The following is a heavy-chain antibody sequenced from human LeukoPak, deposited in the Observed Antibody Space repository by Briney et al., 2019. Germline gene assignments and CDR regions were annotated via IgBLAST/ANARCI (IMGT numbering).Heavy chain of an antibody. J-gene: IGHJ3*02. CDR1: GGSSRSYF. CDR2: IYSNGNT. D-gene: IGHD3-16*01. Sequence: SETLSLTCTVSGGSSRSYFWHWIRQPAGKGLEWVGRIYSNGNTNYNPSLKGRLTMSLDTSKKQFSLRMTSVTAADTAVYYCARERGDAVDAFDIWGQGTVVTVSS. CDR3: ARERGDAVDAFDI. V-gene: IGHV4-4*07.